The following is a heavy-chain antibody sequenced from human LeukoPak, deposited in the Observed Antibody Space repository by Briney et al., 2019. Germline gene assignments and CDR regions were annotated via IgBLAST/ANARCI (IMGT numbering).Heavy chain of an antibody. CDR3: VRDIGSYPPEK. D-gene: IGHD1-26*01. CDR1: GFSVSSTY. V-gene: IGHV3-53*01. CDR2: MYSHGLT. Sequence: GGSLRLSCAASGFSVSSTYMSWVRQAPGKGLEWVSLMYSHGLTSYGDSVRGRYTISRDTSKNTLHLQMNSLRAEDTAIYYCVRDIGSYPPEKWGQGTLVTVSS. J-gene: IGHJ4*02.